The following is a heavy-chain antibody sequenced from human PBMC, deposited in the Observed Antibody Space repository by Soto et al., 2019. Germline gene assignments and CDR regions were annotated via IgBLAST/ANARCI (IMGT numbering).Heavy chain of an antibody. V-gene: IGHV4-39*01. Sequence: SETLSLTCTVSGGSISSSSYYWGWIRQPPGKGLEWIGSIYYSGSTYYNPSLKSRVTISVDTSKNQFSLKLSSVTAADTAVYYCARGPGGTTFYSWFDPWGQGTLVTVSS. J-gene: IGHJ5*02. CDR1: GGSISSSSYY. CDR2: IYYSGST. D-gene: IGHD1-7*01. CDR3: ARGPGGTTFYSWFDP.